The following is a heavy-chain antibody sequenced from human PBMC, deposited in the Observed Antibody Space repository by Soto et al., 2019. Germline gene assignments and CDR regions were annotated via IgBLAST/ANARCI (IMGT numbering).Heavy chain of an antibody. CDR3: ARTYCTTTACQAHGIDV. J-gene: IGHJ6*02. D-gene: IGHD4-4*01. V-gene: IGHV1-2*02. CDR1: GFSLTGYY. Sequence: GASVKVSCQASGFSLTGYYFHWIRAAPGQGLEWLGWINPNTGGTTYAQKFQGRVTLTWDTSINTAYMELSSLRPDDTAMYYCARTYCTTTACQAHGIDVWGQGTTVTVSS. CDR2: INPNTGGT.